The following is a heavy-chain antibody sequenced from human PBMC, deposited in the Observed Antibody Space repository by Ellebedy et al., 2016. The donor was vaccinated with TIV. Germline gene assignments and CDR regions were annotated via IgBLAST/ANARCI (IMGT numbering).Heavy chain of an antibody. V-gene: IGHV4-39*01. CDR1: GGSISSSSYY. CDR3: ARLYCSSTSCYGLYFDY. Sequence: SETLSLTXTVSGGSISSSSYYWGWIRQPPGKGLEWIGSIYYSGSTYYTPSLKSRVTISVDTSKNQFSLKLSSVTAADTAVYYCARLYCSSTSCYGLYFDYWGQGTLVTVSS. D-gene: IGHD2-2*01. CDR2: IYYSGST. J-gene: IGHJ4*02.